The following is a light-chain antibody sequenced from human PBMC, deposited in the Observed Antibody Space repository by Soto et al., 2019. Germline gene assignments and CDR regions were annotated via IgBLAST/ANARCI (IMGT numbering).Light chain of an antibody. CDR3: QQYHIYST. CDR1: QSIRSW. V-gene: IGKV1-5*03. Sequence: DIQMTQSPSTLSASVGDRVTITCRASQSIRSWLAWYQLKPGKAPKLLIQMASNLQSGVPSRFSGSGSGTDFTLTIRSLQPEDFATYYCQQYHIYSTFGQGTKVEIK. J-gene: IGKJ2*01. CDR2: MAS.